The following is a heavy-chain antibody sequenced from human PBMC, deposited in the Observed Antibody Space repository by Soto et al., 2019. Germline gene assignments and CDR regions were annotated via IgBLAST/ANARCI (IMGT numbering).Heavy chain of an antibody. CDR2: ISANGDNV. Sequence: SLRLSCVASGFTVDDYAMHWVRQAPGKGLEWVSGISANGDNVDYADSVKCRFTVSRDNAKNSLFLQMNSLRPEDTALYYCAKDMKWGGMTTIHYFDSWGQGT. CDR3: AKDMKWGGMTTIHYFDS. CDR1: GFTVDDYA. V-gene: IGHV3-9*01. D-gene: IGHD4-17*01. J-gene: IGHJ4*02.